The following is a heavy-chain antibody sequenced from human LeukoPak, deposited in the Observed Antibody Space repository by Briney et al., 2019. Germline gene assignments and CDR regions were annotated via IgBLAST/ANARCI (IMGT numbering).Heavy chain of an antibody. CDR1: GDSISSSSSY. Sequence: RPSETLSLTCTVSGDSISSSSSYWGWIRQSPGKGLEWIGSIYYSGSAYYNPSLKSRVTISVGTSKNQFSLKLSSVTAADTAVYYCARRTQVGGREDIVVVPAAYGIFDYWGQGTLVTVSS. D-gene: IGHD2-2*01. CDR3: ARRTQVGGREDIVVVPAAYGIFDY. CDR2: IYYSGSA. V-gene: IGHV4-39*07. J-gene: IGHJ4*02.